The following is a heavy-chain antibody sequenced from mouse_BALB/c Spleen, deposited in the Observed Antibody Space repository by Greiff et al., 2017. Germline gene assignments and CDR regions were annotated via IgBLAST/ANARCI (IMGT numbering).Heavy chain of an antibody. V-gene: IGHV1-69*02. CDR2: IYPSDSYT. CDR3: TREGSLYDGYYRAMDY. J-gene: IGHJ4*01. D-gene: IGHD2-3*01. CDR1: GYTFTSYW. Sequence: QVQLQQPGAELVRPGASVKLSCKASGYTFTSYWINWVKQRPGQGLEWIGNIYPSDSYTNYNQKFKDKATLTVDKSSSTAYMQLSSPTSEDSAVYYCTREGSLYDGYYRAMDYWGQGTSVTVSS.